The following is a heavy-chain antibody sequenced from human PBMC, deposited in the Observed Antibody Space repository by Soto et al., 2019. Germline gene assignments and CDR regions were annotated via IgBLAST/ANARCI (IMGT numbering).Heavy chain of an antibody. CDR1: GFTFSSYG. CDR2: ISYDGSNK. CDR3: AKKTSPKDFWSGPNFDY. J-gene: IGHJ4*02. Sequence: QVQLVESGGGVVQPGRSLRLSCAASGFTFSSYGMHWVRQAPGKGLEWVAVISYDGSNKYYADSVKGRFTISRDNSKNPLYLQMNSLRAEDTAVYYCAKKTSPKDFWSGPNFDYWGQGTLVTVSS. D-gene: IGHD3-3*01. V-gene: IGHV3-30*18.